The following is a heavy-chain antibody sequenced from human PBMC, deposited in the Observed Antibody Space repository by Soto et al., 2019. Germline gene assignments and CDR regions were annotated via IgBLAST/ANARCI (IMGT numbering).Heavy chain of an antibody. CDR2: IIPIFGTA. J-gene: IGHJ4*02. CDR1: GGTFSSYA. CDR3: AREAPAARYYFDY. D-gene: IGHD2-2*01. Sequence: GASVKVSCKASGGTFSSYAISWVRQAPGQGLEWVGGIIPIFGTANYAQKFQGRVTITADKSTSTAYMELSSLRSEDTAVYYCAREAPAARYYFDYWGQGTLVTVSS. V-gene: IGHV1-69*06.